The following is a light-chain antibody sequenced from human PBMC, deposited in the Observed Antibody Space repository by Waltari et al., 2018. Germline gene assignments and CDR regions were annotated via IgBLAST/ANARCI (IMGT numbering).Light chain of an antibody. CDR3: QQYGGSPT. CDR2: DTA. J-gene: IGKJ1*01. Sequence: EIVLTQSPATLSLSPGERATLSCGASESIASNYFAWYQPRPGLPPRLLIHDTAMRATGIPDRFSGAGSGTDFTLTISRLEPEDFAVYYCQQYGGSPTFGQGTKVEIK. CDR1: ESIASNY. V-gene: IGKV3D-20*01.